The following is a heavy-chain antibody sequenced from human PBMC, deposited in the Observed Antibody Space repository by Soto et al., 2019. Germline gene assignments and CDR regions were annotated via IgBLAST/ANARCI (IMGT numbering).Heavy chain of an antibody. D-gene: IGHD5-18*01. CDR3: ARVPGYSYGYPDAFDI. CDR2: IKQDGSEK. V-gene: IGHV3-7*01. CDR1: GFTFSSYW. Sequence: GGSLRLSCAASGFTFSSYWMSWVRQAPGKGLEWVANIKQDGSEKYYVDSVKGRFTISRDNAKNSLYLQMNSLRAEDTAVYYCARVPGYSYGYPDAFDIWGQGTMVTVSS. J-gene: IGHJ3*02.